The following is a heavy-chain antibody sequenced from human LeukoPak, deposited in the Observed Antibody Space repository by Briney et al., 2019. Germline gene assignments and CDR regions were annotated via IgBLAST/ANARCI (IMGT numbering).Heavy chain of an antibody. Sequence: PGGSLRLSCAASGFTFSSYSMSWVRQAPGKGLEWIGYIYYRGSTDYNPSLKSRVTISVDTSNNQFSLNLSSVTAADTAVYYCARQAVEGSGWYYYFDYWGQGTLVTVSS. D-gene: IGHD6-19*01. CDR3: ARQAVEGSGWYYYFDY. J-gene: IGHJ4*02. CDR2: IYYRGST. V-gene: IGHV4-59*08. CDR1: GFTFSSYS.